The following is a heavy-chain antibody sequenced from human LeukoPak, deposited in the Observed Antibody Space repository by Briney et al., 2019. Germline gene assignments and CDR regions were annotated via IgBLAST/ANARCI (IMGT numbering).Heavy chain of an antibody. Sequence: PGGSLRLSCAASGFTFSDYYMSWIRQAPGKGLEGVSYISSSSSYTNYADSVKGRFTISRDNAKNSLYLQMNSLRAEDTAVYYCARVPGYSYGALDYWGQGTLVTVSS. CDR1: GFTFSDYY. CDR3: ARVPGYSYGALDY. CDR2: ISSSSSYT. J-gene: IGHJ4*02. V-gene: IGHV3-11*06. D-gene: IGHD5-18*01.